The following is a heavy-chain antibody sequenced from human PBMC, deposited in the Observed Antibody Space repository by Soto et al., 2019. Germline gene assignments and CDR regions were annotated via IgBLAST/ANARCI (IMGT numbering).Heavy chain of an antibody. CDR1: GGSIRSHY. Sequence: HVQLQESGPGLVPPSEPLSLSCIVSGGSIRSHYWSWIRQPLGKGLEWIGYIYYTRSTNYNPSLKSRVTISADTSKNQFSLTLSSVTAADTAVYYCARDFGVVGWFDPWGQGTLGTVSS. V-gene: IGHV4-59*11. CDR2: IYYTRST. J-gene: IGHJ5*02. D-gene: IGHD3-3*01. CDR3: ARDFGVVGWFDP.